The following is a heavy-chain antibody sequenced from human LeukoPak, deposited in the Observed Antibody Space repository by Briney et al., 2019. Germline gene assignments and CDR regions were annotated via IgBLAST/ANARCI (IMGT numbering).Heavy chain of an antibody. CDR3: ARDGRVVVINGIDY. CDR2: ISYDGSNK. J-gene: IGHJ4*02. D-gene: IGHD3-22*01. CDR1: GFTFSSYA. V-gene: IGHV3-30*04. Sequence: GRSLRLSCAASGFTFSSYAMHWVRQAPGKGLEWVAVISYDGSNKYYADSVKGRFTISRDNSKNTLHLQMNSLRAEDTAVYYCARDGRVVVINGIDYWGQGTLVTVSS.